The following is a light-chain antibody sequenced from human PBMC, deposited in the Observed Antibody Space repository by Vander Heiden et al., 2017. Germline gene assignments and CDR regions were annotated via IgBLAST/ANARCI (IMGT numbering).Light chain of an antibody. CDR2: TAS. CDR3: QQDNSFPLT. J-gene: IGKJ3*01. Sequence: AIRMTESPSSLSASTGDRVTITCRASQDISNYLAWYQQKAGKAPKLLMSTASTLESGVPSRFSGSGSETEFTLSISCLQSEDFATYFCQQDNSFPLTFGHGTKVEIK. CDR1: QDISNY. V-gene: IGKV1-8*01.